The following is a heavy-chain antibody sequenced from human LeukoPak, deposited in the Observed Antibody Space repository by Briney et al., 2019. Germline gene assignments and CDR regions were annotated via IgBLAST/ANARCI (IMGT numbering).Heavy chain of an antibody. Sequence: GESLQISCQGSGYSFTTHWIGWVRQMPGKGLEWMGIIYPGDSDTKYSPSFQGHVTISADKSISTAYLQWSSLKASDTAMYYCARLQYSTKWCFDYWGQGTLVTVSS. CDR2: IYPGDSDT. CDR3: ARLQYSTKWCFDY. CDR1: GYSFTTHW. V-gene: IGHV5-51*01. D-gene: IGHD2-15*01. J-gene: IGHJ4*02.